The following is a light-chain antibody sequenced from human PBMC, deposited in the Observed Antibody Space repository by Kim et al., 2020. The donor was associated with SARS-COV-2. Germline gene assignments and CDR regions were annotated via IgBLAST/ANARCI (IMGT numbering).Light chain of an antibody. CDR1: QSVGTK. J-gene: IGKJ1*01. CDR3: LQYQDWPPWT. CDR2: GAS. V-gene: IGKV3-15*01. Sequence: SPRERPPLSSGAGQSVGTKAAWYQQKPGQAPRLLMYGASIRATGIPARFSGSESGTEFTLTISSLQSEDVAIYYCLQYQDWPPWTFGQGTKVDIK.